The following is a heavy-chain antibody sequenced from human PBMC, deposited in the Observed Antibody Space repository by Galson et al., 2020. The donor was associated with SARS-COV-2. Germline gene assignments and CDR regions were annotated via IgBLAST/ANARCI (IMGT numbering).Heavy chain of an antibody. CDR2: ITYDGDT. V-gene: IGHV4-39*07. CDR1: GGSISSGVSS. D-gene: IGHD5-12*01. J-gene: IGHJ5*02. Sequence: SETLSLTCTVSGGSISSGVSSWGWIRQPPGKGLEWIGPITYDGDTSYNLSLSSRVTMSKDMSNNQLSLNLNSVTAADTAIYFCARGPTGYPNWFDPWGRGTLVTVSS. CDR3: ARGPTGYPNWFDP.